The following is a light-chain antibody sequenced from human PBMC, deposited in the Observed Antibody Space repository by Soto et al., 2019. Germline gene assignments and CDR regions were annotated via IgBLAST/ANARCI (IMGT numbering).Light chain of an antibody. Sequence: AIQMTQSPSSLSASVGDRVTITCRASQGIRNDLAWYQQNPGKAPKLLIYAASSLQSGVPSRFSGSGSGTDFTLTINSLQPEDFATYYCLQDYGYPRTFGQGTKVEI. J-gene: IGKJ1*01. CDR1: QGIRND. CDR3: LQDYGYPRT. CDR2: AAS. V-gene: IGKV1-6*01.